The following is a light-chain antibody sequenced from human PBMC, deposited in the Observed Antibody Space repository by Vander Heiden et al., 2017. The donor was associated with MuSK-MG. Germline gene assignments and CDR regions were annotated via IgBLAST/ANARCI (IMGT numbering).Light chain of an antibody. Sequence: DIQMTQSPVSLSVSVGDRVTITCQARQNISHYCNEYQRKPGKAPKVLIYDASNLETGVPARFSGSGSGTDFTFKISSVQPEDIGTYYCKQDDQLPRTFGGGTKVEI. CDR1: QNISHY. J-gene: IGKJ4*02. CDR2: DAS. V-gene: IGKV1-33*01. CDR3: KQDDQLPRT.